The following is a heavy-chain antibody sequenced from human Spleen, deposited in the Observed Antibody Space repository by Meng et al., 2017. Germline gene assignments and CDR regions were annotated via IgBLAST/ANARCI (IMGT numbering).Heavy chain of an antibody. CDR2: IYWNEDK. CDR1: GFSLSTSGVS. Sequence: SGLTLAKPTHTLTLTCTFIGFSLSTSGVSVDWIRQPPGKALDWLELIYWNEDKRYSPSLKSRLTFTKDTSKNQVVLTMTNMDPVDTPTYYCARRHEVGGTKYCFDYWGQGTLVTVSS. CDR3: ARRHEVGGTKYCFDY. D-gene: IGHD1-26*01. J-gene: IGHJ4*02. V-gene: IGHV2-5*01.